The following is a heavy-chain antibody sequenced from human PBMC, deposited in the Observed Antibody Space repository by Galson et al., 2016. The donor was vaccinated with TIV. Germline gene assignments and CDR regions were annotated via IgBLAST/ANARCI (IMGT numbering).Heavy chain of an antibody. CDR2: ISSTKSYI. V-gene: IGHV3-21*04. J-gene: IGHJ4*02. CDR1: GFTFMDYS. D-gene: IGHD3-3*01. Sequence: SLRLSCAASGFTFMDYSMDWVRQAPGKGLEWVSSISSTKSYISYAASVTGRFTISRDNAKNSVYLQMDSLRAEDTAGYYCATGDTYDFPTDYWGQGTLVTVSS. CDR3: ATGDTYDFPTDY.